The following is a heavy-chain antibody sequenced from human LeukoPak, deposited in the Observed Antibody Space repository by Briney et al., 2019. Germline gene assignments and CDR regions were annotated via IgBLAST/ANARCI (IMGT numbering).Heavy chain of an antibody. J-gene: IGHJ4*02. CDR1: GYTFTSYG. CDR3: ASHDSSGYYYVN. D-gene: IGHD3-22*01. CDR2: ISAYNGNT. Sequence: ASVKVSCRASGYTFTSYGISWVRQAPGQGLEWMGWISAYNGNTNYAQKLQGRVTMTTDTSTSTAYMELRSLRSDDTAVYYCASHDSSGYYYVNWGQGTLVTVSS. V-gene: IGHV1-18*01.